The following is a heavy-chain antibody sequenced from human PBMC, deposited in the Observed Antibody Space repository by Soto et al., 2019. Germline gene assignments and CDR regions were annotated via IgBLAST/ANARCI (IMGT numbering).Heavy chain of an antibody. CDR1: GFTFSTYA. V-gene: IGHV3-30-3*01. J-gene: IGHJ4*02. Sequence: QSGGSLRLSCAASGFTFSTYAMHWVRQAPGKGLEWVTLISFDESIKYYADSVKGRFSISRDVSKNTLYLHMSSLRAEDTAFYYCVREQNTSYSGSSSLTFYFDYWGQGTLVTSPQ. CDR3: VREQNTSYSGSSSLTFYFDY. D-gene: IGHD3-22*01. CDR2: ISFDESIK.